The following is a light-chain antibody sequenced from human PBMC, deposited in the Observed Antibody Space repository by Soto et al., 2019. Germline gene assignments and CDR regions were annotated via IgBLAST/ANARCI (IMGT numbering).Light chain of an antibody. J-gene: IGKJ1*01. CDR3: QQYNSYSGRP. CDR2: KAS. CDR1: QSISSW. V-gene: IGKV1-5*03. Sequence: DIQMTQSPSTLSASVGDRVTITCRASQSISSWLAWYQQKPGKAPKLLIYKASSLESGVPSRFSGSGSGTEFTLPISSLQPDVFATYYFQQYNSYSGRPFGQGTKVDIK.